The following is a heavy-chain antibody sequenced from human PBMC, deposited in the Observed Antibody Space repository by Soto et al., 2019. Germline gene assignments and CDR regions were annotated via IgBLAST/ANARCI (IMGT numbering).Heavy chain of an antibody. Sequence: EASVKGSCKASGYTFTSYAMHWVRQAPGQRLEWMGWINAGNGNTKYSQKFQGRVTITRDTSASTAYMELSSLRSEDTAVYYCARSIVVVTALDYWGQGTLVTVSS. CDR1: GYTFTSYA. V-gene: IGHV1-3*01. J-gene: IGHJ4*02. D-gene: IGHD2-21*02. CDR3: ARSIVVVTALDY. CDR2: INAGNGNT.